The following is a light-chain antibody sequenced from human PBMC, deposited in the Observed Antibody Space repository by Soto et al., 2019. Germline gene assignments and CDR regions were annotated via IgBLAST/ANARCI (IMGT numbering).Light chain of an antibody. CDR2: GVS. Sequence: QSVLTQPASVSGSPGQSITFSCTGTSSDVGAYNFVSWYQQHPGKAPKLIIYGVSNRPSGVSSRFSGSKSGNTASLTISGLQAEDEADYYCSSFRSTNTWVFGGGTKLTVL. CDR3: SSFRSTNTWV. CDR1: SSDVGAYNF. V-gene: IGLV2-14*01. J-gene: IGLJ3*02.